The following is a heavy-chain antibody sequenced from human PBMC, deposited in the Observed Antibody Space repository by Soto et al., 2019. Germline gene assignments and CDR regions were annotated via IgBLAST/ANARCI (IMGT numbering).Heavy chain of an antibody. CDR2: MNPNSGNT. CDR3: AREEGDYYYYYMDV. J-gene: IGHJ6*03. CDR1: GYTFTSYG. V-gene: IGHV1-8*02. Sequence: ASVKVPCKASGYTFTSYGINWVRQATGQGLEWMGWMNPNSGNTGYAQKFQGRVTMTRNTSISTAYMELSSLRSEDTAVYYCAREEGDYYYYYMDVRGKGTTVTVSS.